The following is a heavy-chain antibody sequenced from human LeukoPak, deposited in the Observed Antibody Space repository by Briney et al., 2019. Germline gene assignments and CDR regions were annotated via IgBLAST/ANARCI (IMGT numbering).Heavy chain of an antibody. Sequence: GGSLRLSCAASGFTFSSYGMHWVRQAPGKGLEWVAFIRYDGSNKYYADSVKGRFTISRDNSKNTLYLQMNSLRAEDTAVYYCAREGAAMAPRYFDYWGQGTLVTVSS. V-gene: IGHV3-30*02. CDR2: IRYDGSNK. CDR3: AREGAAMAPRYFDY. D-gene: IGHD5-18*01. CDR1: GFTFSSYG. J-gene: IGHJ4*02.